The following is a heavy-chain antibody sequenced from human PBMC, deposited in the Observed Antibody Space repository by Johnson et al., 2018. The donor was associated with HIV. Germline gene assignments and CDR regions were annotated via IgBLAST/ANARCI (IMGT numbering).Heavy chain of an antibody. J-gene: IGHJ3*02. Sequence: QVQLVESGGGVVQPGRSLRLSCAASGITFSDYYMSWIRQAPGKGLEWVSYISSSGSTIYYADSVKGRFTISRDNAKNSLYLQMNSLRAEDTAVYYCARVGDGSGYYFDAFDIWGQGTMVTVSS. CDR2: ISSSGSTI. CDR1: GITFSDYY. D-gene: IGHD3-22*01. V-gene: IGHV3-11*04. CDR3: ARVGDGSGYYFDAFDI.